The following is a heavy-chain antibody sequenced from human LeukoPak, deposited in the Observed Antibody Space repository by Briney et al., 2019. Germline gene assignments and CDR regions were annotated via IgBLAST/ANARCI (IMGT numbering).Heavy chain of an antibody. D-gene: IGHD3-22*01. J-gene: IGHJ4*02. Sequence: SETLSLTCTVSGGSISSYYWSWIRQPPGKGLEWVGYIYYSGSTNYNPSLKSRVTISVDTSKNQFYLKLSSVTAADTAVYYCARGDSSGYYLNYFDYWGQGTLVTVSS. CDR3: ARGDSSGYYLNYFDY. V-gene: IGHV4-59*01. CDR1: GGSISSYY. CDR2: IYYSGST.